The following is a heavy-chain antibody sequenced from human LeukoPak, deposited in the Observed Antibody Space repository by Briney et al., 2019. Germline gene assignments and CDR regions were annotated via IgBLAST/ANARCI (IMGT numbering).Heavy chain of an antibody. V-gene: IGHV3-48*03. CDR2: ISSSGGTI. J-gene: IGHJ6*02. CDR1: GFTFSSYE. CDR3: ARAVLYYYYGMDV. Sequence: GGSLRLSCAASGFTFSSYEMNWVRQAPGKGVEWVSYISSSGGTIYYADSVKGRFTISRDNAKNSLYLQMNSLRAEDTAVYYCARAVLYYYYGMDVWGQGTTVTVSS.